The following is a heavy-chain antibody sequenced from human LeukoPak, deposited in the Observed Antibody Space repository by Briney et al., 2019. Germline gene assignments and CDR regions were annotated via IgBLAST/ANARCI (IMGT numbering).Heavy chain of an antibody. Sequence: PSETLSLSCSVSGDFIISNNYYWVWVRQPPGTELEWIGSIYHTGDTFYRSSLTSRVTMSIDTSRNEFSLSLRSMTAADTAVYYCATLEQAVAGSRWFDPWGRGILVTVSS. CDR2: IYHTGDT. CDR1: GDFIISNNYY. D-gene: IGHD6-19*01. J-gene: IGHJ5*02. V-gene: IGHV4-39*01. CDR3: ATLEQAVAGSRWFDP.